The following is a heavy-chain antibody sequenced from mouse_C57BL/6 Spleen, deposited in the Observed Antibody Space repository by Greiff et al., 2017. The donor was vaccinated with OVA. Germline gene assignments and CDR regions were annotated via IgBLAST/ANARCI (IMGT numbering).Heavy chain of an antibody. CDR2: IRNKANGYTT. CDR1: GFTFTDYY. V-gene: IGHV7-3*01. D-gene: IGHD1-1*01. CDR3: ARWGTTVVGAMDY. J-gene: IGHJ4*01. Sequence: EVKVVESGGGLVQPGGSLSLSCAASGFTFTDYYMSWVRQPPGKALEWLGFIRNKANGYTTEYSASVKGRFTISRDNSQSILYLQMNALRAEDSATYYCARWGTTVVGAMDYWGQGTSVTVSS.